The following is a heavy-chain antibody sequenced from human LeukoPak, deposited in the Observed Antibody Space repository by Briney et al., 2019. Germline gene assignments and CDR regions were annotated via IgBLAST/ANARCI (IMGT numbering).Heavy chain of an antibody. V-gene: IGHV3-7*01. D-gene: IGHD3-10*01. CDR3: AREGPGEYFDY. J-gene: IGHJ4*02. CDR2: INQDGSEK. Sequence: GGSLRLSCAASGFTFSSYWMNWVRQAPGKGLEWVANINQDGSEKYYVDSVKGRFTISRDNGKNSVYLQLNSLRAEDTAVYYCAREGPGEYFDYWGQGTLVTVSS. CDR1: GFTFSSYW.